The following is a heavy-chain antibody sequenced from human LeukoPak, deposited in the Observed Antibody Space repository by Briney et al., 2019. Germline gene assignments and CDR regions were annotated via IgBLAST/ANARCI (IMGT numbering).Heavy chain of an antibody. D-gene: IGHD3-22*01. V-gene: IGHV1-2*02. Sequence: ASVKVSCKASGYTFTGYYMHWVRQAPGQGLEWMGWINPNSGGTNYAQKFQGRVTMTRDTSISTAYMELSRLRSDDTAVYYCARLLFRYYYDSSGYYPDAFDIWVQGTMVTVSS. CDR1: GYTFTGYY. CDR2: INPNSGGT. CDR3: ARLLFRYYYDSSGYYPDAFDI. J-gene: IGHJ3*02.